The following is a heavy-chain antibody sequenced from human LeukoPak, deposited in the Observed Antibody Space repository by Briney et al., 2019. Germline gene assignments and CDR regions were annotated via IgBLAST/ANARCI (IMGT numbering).Heavy chain of an antibody. V-gene: IGHV3-23*01. Sequence: GGSLRLSXAASGFTFSSYAMSWVRQAPGKGLEWVSAISGSGGSTYYADSVKGRFTISRDNTKSTLYLQMNSLRAEDTAVYYCAKDPSQTPWLDYWGQGTLVTVSS. D-gene: IGHD5-24*01. CDR3: AKDPSQTPWLDY. CDR2: ISGSGGST. J-gene: IGHJ4*02. CDR1: GFTFSSYA.